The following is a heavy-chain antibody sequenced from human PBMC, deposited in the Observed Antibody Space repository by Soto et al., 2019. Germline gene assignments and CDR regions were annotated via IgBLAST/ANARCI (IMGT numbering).Heavy chain of an antibody. CDR3: ARDTAGHTAAGMVFPFDY. Sequence: SVKVCWKASGGTFSSYAIRWVRQAPGQGLEWMGGIIPIFGTANYAQKFQGRVTITADESTSTAYMELSSLRSEDTAVYYCARDTAGHTAAGMVFPFDYWRQGTLVTVSS. V-gene: IGHV1-69*13. CDR2: IIPIFGTA. CDR1: GGTFSSYA. J-gene: IGHJ4*02. D-gene: IGHD6-13*01.